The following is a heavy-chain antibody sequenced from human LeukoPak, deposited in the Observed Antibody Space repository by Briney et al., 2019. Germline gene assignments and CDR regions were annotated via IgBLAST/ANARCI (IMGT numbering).Heavy chain of an antibody. CDR3: ARDIVVVVAATRGSYYYGMDV. Sequence: SETLSLTCTASGGSISSSSYYWGWIRQPPGTGLEWIGSIYYSGSTYYNPSLKSRVTISVDTSKNQFSLKLSSVTAADTAVYYCARDIVVVVAATRGSYYYGMDVWGQGTTVTVSS. CDR1: GGSISSSSYY. J-gene: IGHJ6*02. V-gene: IGHV4-39*01. CDR2: IYYSGST. D-gene: IGHD2-15*01.